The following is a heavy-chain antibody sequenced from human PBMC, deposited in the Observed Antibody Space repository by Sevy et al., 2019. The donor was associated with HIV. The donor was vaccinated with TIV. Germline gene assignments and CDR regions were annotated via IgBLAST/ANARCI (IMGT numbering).Heavy chain of an antibody. J-gene: IGHJ4*02. D-gene: IGHD6-19*01. CDR2: MNPNSGNT. CDR3: ARGRGRGIAVAGEDY. CDR1: GYTFTSYD. V-gene: IGHV1-8*01. Sequence: ASVKVSCKASGYTFTSYDINWVRQATGQGREGMGWMNPNSGNTGYAQKLQGRVTMTRNTSISTAYMELSSLRSEDTAVYYCARGRGRGIAVAGEDYWGQGTLVTVSS.